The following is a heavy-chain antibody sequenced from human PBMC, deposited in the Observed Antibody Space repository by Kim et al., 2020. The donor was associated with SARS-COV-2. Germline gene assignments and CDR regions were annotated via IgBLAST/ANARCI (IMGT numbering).Heavy chain of an antibody. CDR3: AKDSRISTYYDFWSGYHYQYYFDY. D-gene: IGHD3-3*01. V-gene: IGHV3-33*06. CDR1: GFTFSSYA. CDR2: IWYDGSNK. J-gene: IGHJ4*02. Sequence: GGSLRLSCAASGFTFSSYAMHWVRQAPGKGLEWVAVIWYDGSNKYHADSVKGRFTISRDNSKNTLYLQMNSLRAEDTAVYYCAKDSRISTYYDFWSGYHYQYYFDYWGQGTLVTVSS.